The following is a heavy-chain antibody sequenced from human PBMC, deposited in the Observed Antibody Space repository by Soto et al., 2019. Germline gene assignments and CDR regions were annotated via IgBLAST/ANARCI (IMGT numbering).Heavy chain of an antibody. Sequence: ASVKVSCKASGYTFTGYYMHWVRQAPGQGLEWMGWINPNSGGTNYAQKFQGWVTMTRDTSISTAYMELSRLRSDDTAVYYCARGGYCTNGVCLTYNWFDPWGQGTLVTVSS. J-gene: IGHJ5*02. CDR2: INPNSGGT. D-gene: IGHD2-8*01. CDR3: ARGGYCTNGVCLTYNWFDP. CDR1: GYTFTGYY. V-gene: IGHV1-2*04.